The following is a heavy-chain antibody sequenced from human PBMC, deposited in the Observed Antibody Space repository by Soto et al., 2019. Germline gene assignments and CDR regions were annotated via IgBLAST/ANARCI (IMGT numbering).Heavy chain of an antibody. CDR1: GGASSSYA. CDR3: AREESIMGRGVVYYYGMDV. J-gene: IGHJ6*02. CDR2: IIPVFDTR. Sequence: SVKVSCKASGGASSSYAITWVRQAPGQGLEWIGVIIPVFDTRYYAQKFQGRVTITADESTRTAYMELSSLRSDDTAVYYCAREESIMGRGVVYYYGMDVWGQGTTVTVSS. V-gene: IGHV1-69*13. D-gene: IGHD3-10*01.